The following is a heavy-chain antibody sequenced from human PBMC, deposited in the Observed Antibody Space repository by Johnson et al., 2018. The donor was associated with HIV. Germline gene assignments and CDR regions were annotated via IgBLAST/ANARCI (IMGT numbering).Heavy chain of an antibody. CDR1: GFTFSSYA. CDR3: AREGAVAGLVDAFDI. J-gene: IGHJ3*02. CDR2: ISYDGSNK. V-gene: IGHV3-30-3*01. D-gene: IGHD6-19*01. Sequence: QVQLVESGGGVVQPGRSLRLSCAASGFTFSSYAMHWVRQAPGKGLEWVAVISYDGSNKYYADSVKGRFTISRDNSKNTLYLQMNSLRAEDTAVYYCAREGAVAGLVDAFDIWGQGTMVTVSS.